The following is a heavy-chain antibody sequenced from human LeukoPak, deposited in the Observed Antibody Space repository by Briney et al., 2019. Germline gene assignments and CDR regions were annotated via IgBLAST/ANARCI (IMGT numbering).Heavy chain of an antibody. CDR3: ARPYYYDSRIDP. J-gene: IGHJ5*02. CDR2: MYYSGST. CDR1: GGSISSGDYY. V-gene: IGHV4-30-4*01. D-gene: IGHD3-22*01. Sequence: SETLSLTCTVSGGSISSGDYYWSWLRQPPGKGLEWIAYMYYSGSTYYNPSLKSRVTMSADTSENQLSLKLSSVTAADTAVYYCARPYYYDSRIDPWGQGILVTVSS.